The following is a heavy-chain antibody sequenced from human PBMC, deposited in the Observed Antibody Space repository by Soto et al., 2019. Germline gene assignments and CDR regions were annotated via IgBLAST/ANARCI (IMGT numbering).Heavy chain of an antibody. CDR3: AREADIVVVVAAPDLNWFDP. CDR1: GYSISSGYY. D-gene: IGHD2-15*01. Sequence: SETLSLTCAVSGYSISSGYYWGWIRQPPGKGLEWIGSIYHSGSTYYNPSLKSRVTISVDTSKNQFSLKLSSVTAADTAVYYCAREADIVVVVAAPDLNWFDPWGQGTLVTVSS. J-gene: IGHJ5*02. V-gene: IGHV4-38-2*02. CDR2: IYHSGST.